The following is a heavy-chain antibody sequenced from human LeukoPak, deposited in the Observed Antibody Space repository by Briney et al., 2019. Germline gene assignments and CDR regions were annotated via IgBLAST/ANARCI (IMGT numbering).Heavy chain of an antibody. Sequence: PSETLSLTCSVSGGSISSSSYYWGWIRQPPGKGLEWIGSIYYSGSTYYNPSLKSRVTISVDTSKNQFSLKLSSVTAADTAVYYCARELFLAAAGTGGRGWFDPWGQGTLVTVSS. CDR3: ARELFLAAAGTGGRGWFDP. J-gene: IGHJ5*02. V-gene: IGHV4-39*07. CDR2: IYYSGST. CDR1: GGSISSSSYY. D-gene: IGHD6-13*01.